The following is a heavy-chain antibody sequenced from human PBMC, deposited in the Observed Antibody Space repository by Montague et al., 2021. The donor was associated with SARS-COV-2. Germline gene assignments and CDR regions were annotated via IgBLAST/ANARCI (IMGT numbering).Heavy chain of an antibody. V-gene: IGHV4-4*02. CDR1: GGSISSSNW. J-gene: IGHJ4*02. D-gene: IGHD6-6*01. CDR2: IYHSGST. CDR3: ARMALASSSSDFDY. Sequence: SETLSLTCAVSGGSISSSNWWSWVRQPPGKGLEWIGEIYHSGSTKYNPXXKGRVTISVDKSKNQFSLKLSSVTAADTAVYYCARMALASSSSDFDYWGQGTLVTVSS.